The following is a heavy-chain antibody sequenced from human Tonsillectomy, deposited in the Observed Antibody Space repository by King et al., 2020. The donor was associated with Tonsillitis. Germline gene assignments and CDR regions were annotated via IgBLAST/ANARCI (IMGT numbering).Heavy chain of an antibody. D-gene: IGHD2-21*02. CDR3: ARVRYWGGDCYVGYFDY. Sequence: QLQESGPGLVKPSETLSLTCTVSGGSISSYYWSWIRQPPGKGLEWIGYIYYSGSTNYNPSLKSRVTISVDTSKNQFSLKLSSVTAADTAVYYCARVRYWGGDCYVGYFDYCGQGTLVTVYS. V-gene: IGHV4-59*01. J-gene: IGHJ4*02. CDR1: GGSISSYY. CDR2: IYYSGST.